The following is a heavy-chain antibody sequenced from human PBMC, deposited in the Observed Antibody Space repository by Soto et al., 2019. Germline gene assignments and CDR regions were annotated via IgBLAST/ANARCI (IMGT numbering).Heavy chain of an antibody. J-gene: IGHJ3*02. CDR1: GGSISSYY. CDR2: IYYSGST. D-gene: IGHD3-10*01. CDR3: ARDHGVYYGSGRGGAFDI. Sequence: QVQLQESGPGLVKPSETLSLTCTVSGGSISSYYWSWIRQPPGKGLEWIGYIYYSGSTNYNPSLKSRVTISVDTSKNPFSLKLGSVTAADTAVYYCARDHGVYYGSGRGGAFDIWGQGTMVTVSS. V-gene: IGHV4-59*01.